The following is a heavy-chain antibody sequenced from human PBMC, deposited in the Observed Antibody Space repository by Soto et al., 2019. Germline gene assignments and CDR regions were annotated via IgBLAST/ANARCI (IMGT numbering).Heavy chain of an antibody. CDR2: ISGSGGST. V-gene: IGHV3-23*01. CDR1: GFTLKSYA. Sequence: GGSLGLSSAASGFTLKSYAMSWVRQAPGKGLEWVSAISGSGGSTYYADSVKGRFTISRDNSKNTLYLQMNSLRAEDTAVYYCANNVVVVAARWGQGTLVTVSS. D-gene: IGHD2-15*01. CDR3: ANNVVVVAAR. J-gene: IGHJ4*02.